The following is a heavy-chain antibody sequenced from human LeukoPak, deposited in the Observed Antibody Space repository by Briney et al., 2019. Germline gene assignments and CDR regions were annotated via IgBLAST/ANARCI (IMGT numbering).Heavy chain of an antibody. J-gene: IGHJ4*02. D-gene: IGHD3-3*01. Sequence: PGGSLRLSCAASGFTFSSYGMHWVRQAPGKGLEWVAFIRYDGSNKYYADSVKGRFTISRDNSKNTLYLQMNSLRAEDTAVYYCARDLDYDFWSGYCPYWGQGTLVTVSS. CDR3: ARDLDYDFWSGYCPY. CDR2: IRYDGSNK. V-gene: IGHV3-30*02. CDR1: GFTFSSYG.